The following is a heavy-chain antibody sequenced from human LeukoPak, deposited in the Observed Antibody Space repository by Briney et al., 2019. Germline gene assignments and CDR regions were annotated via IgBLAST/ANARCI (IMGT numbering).Heavy chain of an antibody. D-gene: IGHD6-19*01. Sequence: ASVKVSCKASGYAFTNYGISWVRQAPGQGLEWMGWISAYTGNTNYEQNFQARVTMTTDTSTSTAFMELRSLRSDDTAVYYCARRVAVARRDAFDIWGQGTMVTVSS. CDR3: ARRVAVARRDAFDI. CDR2: ISAYTGNT. V-gene: IGHV1-18*01. J-gene: IGHJ3*02. CDR1: GYAFTNYG.